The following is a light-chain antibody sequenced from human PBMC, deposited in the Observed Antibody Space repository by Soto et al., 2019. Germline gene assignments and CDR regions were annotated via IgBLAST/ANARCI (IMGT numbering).Light chain of an antibody. CDR1: QSVSSSY. V-gene: IGKV3-15*01. CDR3: KSYNNWPIT. J-gene: IGKJ5*01. Sequence: EIVLLKSPGTMSLSPGERSTLSRRASQSVSSSYLAWYQQKPGQANRLLIYGASTRATAIPARFSGSRSGTEFTLTINSLQSEEFAVYYCKSYNNWPITVGKGKRLAIK. CDR2: GAS.